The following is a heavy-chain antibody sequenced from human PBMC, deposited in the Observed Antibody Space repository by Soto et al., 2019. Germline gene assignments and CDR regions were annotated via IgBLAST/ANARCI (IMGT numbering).Heavy chain of an antibody. CDR3: AKDGEENGDIVVLASSGYFDY. D-gene: IGHD2-15*01. J-gene: IGHJ4*02. CDR2: ISGSGGST. Sequence: PGGSLRLSCAASGFTFSSYAMSWVRQAPGKGLEWVPAISGSGGSTYYADSVKGRFTISRDNSKNTLYLQMNSLRAEDTAVYYCAKDGEENGDIVVLASSGYFDYWGRGTLVTVSS. V-gene: IGHV3-23*01. CDR1: GFTFSSYA.